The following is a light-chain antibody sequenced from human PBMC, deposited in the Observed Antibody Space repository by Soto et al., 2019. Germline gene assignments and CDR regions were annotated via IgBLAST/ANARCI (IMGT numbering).Light chain of an antibody. CDR2: GNI. V-gene: IGLV1-40*01. CDR1: SSNIGAGYD. J-gene: IGLJ2*01. Sequence: QAVVTQPPSVSGAPGQRVTISCTGSSSNIGAGYDVHWYQQLPGTAPKLLIYGNINRPSGVPDRFSGSKSGTSASLAITGLQAEDEADYYCQSYDTSLSGRGVVFGGGTKLTVL. CDR3: QSYDTSLSGRGVV.